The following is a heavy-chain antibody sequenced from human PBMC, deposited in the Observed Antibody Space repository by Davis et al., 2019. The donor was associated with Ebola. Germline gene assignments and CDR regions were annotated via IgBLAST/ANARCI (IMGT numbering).Heavy chain of an antibody. V-gene: IGHV1-2*06. CDR3: ASVRWDLGAGPFDY. CDR1: GYTFTGYY. D-gene: IGHD3-16*01. Sequence: ASVKVSCKASGYTFTGYYMHWVRQAPGQGLEWMGRINPNSGGTNYAQKFQGRVTMTRDTSISTAYMELSRLRSDDTAVYYCASVRWDLGAGPFDYWGQGTLVTVSS. J-gene: IGHJ4*02. CDR2: INPNSGGT.